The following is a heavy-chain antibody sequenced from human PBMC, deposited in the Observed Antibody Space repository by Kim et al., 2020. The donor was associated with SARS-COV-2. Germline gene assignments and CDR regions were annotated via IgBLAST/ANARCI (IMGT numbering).Heavy chain of an antibody. V-gene: IGHV4-31*03. Sequence: SENLSLTCTVSGGSISSGGYYWSWIRQHPGKGLEWIGYIYYSGSTDYNPSLKSRVTISVDTSKNQFALKLSSVTAADTPAYYCARAHRTIFGVVQYMDVWGQGTTVTVS. D-gene: IGHD3-3*01. CDR3: ARAHRTIFGVVQYMDV. CDR2: IYYSGST. J-gene: IGHJ6*02. CDR1: GGSISSGGYY.